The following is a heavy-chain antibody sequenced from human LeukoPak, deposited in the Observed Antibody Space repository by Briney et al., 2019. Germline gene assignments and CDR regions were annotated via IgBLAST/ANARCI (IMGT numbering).Heavy chain of an antibody. CDR3: AREYYGSGSYYETI. CDR1: GGSISSGSYY. D-gene: IGHD3-10*01. J-gene: IGHJ3*02. CDR2: IYTSGST. Sequence: SQTLSLTCTVSGGSISSGSYYWSWIRQPAGKGLEWIGRIYTSGSTNYNPSLKSRVTISVDTSKNQFSLKLSSVTAADTAVYYCAREYYGSGSYYETIWGQGTMVTVSS. V-gene: IGHV4-61*02.